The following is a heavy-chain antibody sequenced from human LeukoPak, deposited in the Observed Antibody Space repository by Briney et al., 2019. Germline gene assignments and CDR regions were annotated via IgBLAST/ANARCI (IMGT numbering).Heavy chain of an antibody. CDR3: ARRRYYDGSGYLE. D-gene: IGHD3-22*01. CDR2: IYYSGRT. J-gene: IGHJ1*01. V-gene: IGHV4-39*01. CDR1: GDSVSRSDSY. Sequence: KPSETLSLTCSVSGDSVSRSDSYWDWIRQPPGKGLEWIGTIYYSGRTYYSPSLKSRVTMSVDPSNNQFSLNLRSVTAADTALYYCARRRYYDGSGYLEWGQGTLLGVSS.